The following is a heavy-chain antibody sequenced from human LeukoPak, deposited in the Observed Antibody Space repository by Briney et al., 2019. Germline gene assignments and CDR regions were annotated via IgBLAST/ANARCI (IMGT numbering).Heavy chain of an antibody. CDR3: ATDYGGNSVRSWGGVY. CDR2: INPNSGGT. V-gene: IGHV1-2*02. Sequence: GASVKVSCKASGYTFTGYYMHWVRQAPGQGLEWRGWINPNSGGTNYAQKFQGRVTMTRDTSISTAHMELSRLRSDDTAVYYCATDYGGNSVRSWGGVYWGQGTLVTVSS. CDR1: GYTFTGYY. D-gene: IGHD4-23*01. J-gene: IGHJ4*02.